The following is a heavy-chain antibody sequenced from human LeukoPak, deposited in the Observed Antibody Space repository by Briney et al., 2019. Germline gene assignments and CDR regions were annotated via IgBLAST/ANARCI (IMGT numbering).Heavy chain of an antibody. V-gene: IGHV1-69*05. J-gene: IGHJ5*02. CDR2: IIPIFGTA. CDR3: ARVVRDFMGWFDP. D-gene: IGHD3-3*01. Sequence: AASVKVSCKASGGTFSSYAISWVRQAPGQGLEWMGGIIPIFGTANYAQKFQGRVTITTDESTSTAYMELSSLRSEDTAVYYCARVVRDFMGWFDPWGQGTLVTVSS. CDR1: GGTFSSYA.